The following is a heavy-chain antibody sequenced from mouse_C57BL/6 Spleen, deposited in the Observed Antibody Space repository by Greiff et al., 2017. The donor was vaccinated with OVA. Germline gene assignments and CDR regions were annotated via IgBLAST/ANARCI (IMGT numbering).Heavy chain of an antibody. V-gene: IGHV1-50*01. CDR1: GYTFTSYW. D-gene: IGHD3-2*02. Sequence: QVQLQQPGAELVKPGASVKLSCKASGYTFTSYWMQWVKQRPGQGLEWIGEIDPSDSYTNYNQKFTGKATLTVDTSSSTAYMQLSSLTSEDSAVYYCSRRGSSGFYYAMDYWGQGTSVTVSS. J-gene: IGHJ4*01. CDR3: SRRGSSGFYYAMDY. CDR2: IDPSDSYT.